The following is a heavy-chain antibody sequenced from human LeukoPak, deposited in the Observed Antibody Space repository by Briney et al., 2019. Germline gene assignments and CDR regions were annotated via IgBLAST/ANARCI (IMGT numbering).Heavy chain of an antibody. CDR2: IWHDGSHK. Sequence: GGSLRLSCAASGFAFNTYAMHWVRQAPGQGLEWVALIWHDGSHKFYSNSVKGRFTISRDNAKNSLYLQMNSLRAEDTALYYCAKEGIVLRYFDWLSYFDYWGQGTLVTVSS. J-gene: IGHJ4*02. CDR3: AKEGIVLRYFDWLSYFDY. D-gene: IGHD3-9*01. V-gene: IGHV3-30*02. CDR1: GFAFNTYA.